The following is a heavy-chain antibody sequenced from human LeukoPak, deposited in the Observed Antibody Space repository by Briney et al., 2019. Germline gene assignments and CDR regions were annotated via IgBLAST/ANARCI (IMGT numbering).Heavy chain of an antibody. CDR1: GFTFGSYA. D-gene: IGHD3-16*01. V-gene: IGHV3-23*01. CDR3: AKVWSGLYVGPTQIDY. Sequence: GGSLRLSCAASGFTFGSYALSWVRQAPGKGLEWVSAISGSGGSTHYADSVRGRFTISRDNSKNTLYLQMNSLRAEDTAVYFCAKVWSGLYVGPTQIDYWGQGTLVTVSS. J-gene: IGHJ4*02. CDR2: ISGSGGST.